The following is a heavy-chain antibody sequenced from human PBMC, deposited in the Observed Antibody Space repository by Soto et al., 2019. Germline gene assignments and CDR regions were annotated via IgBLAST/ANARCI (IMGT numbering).Heavy chain of an antibody. Sequence: VQLVESGGALVQPGGSLRLSCAASGYSFDAYIMNWVRQAPGKGLEWVSSINPRGLTKFYADSVRGRFTISRDDASSSLFLQMNNLRAEDTAVYYCATWYGNHYFGLDVWGQGTTVTASS. CDR2: INPRGLTK. J-gene: IGHJ6*02. CDR1: GYSFDAYI. D-gene: IGHD6-13*01. CDR3: ATWYGNHYFGLDV. V-gene: IGHV3-48*01.